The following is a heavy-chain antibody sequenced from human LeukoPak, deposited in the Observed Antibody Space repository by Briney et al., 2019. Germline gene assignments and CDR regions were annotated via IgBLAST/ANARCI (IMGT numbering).Heavy chain of an antibody. CDR3: MTAAGYNFGQY. Sequence: GGSLRLSCAASGLTVNNNYMNWVRRAPGKGLEWVSALYIGGNTYYADSVRGRFTISRDNSKNTLYLQMNSLRAEDTAIYYCMTAAGYNFGQYWGQGTLVTVSS. D-gene: IGHD5-18*01. J-gene: IGHJ4*02. V-gene: IGHV3-53*01. CDR1: GLTVNNNY. CDR2: LYIGGNT.